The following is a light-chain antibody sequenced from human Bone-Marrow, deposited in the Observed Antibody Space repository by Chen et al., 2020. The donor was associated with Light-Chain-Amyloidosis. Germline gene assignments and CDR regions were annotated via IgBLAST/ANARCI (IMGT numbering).Light chain of an antibody. Sequence: QSALTQPPSASGSPGQSVTISCTGTSRDVGVYNYVSWYQQHPGKAPKLMIYEVSKRPSGVPGRFSASKSGNTASLTVSGLQAEDEADYYCSSFAGSDNPLLFGGGTKLTVL. CDR2: EVS. V-gene: IGLV2-8*01. CDR1: SRDVGVYNY. J-gene: IGLJ3*02. CDR3: SSFAGSDNPLL.